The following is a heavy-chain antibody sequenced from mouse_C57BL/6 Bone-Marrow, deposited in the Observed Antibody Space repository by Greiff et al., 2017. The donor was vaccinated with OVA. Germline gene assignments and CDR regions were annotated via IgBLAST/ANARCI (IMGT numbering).Heavy chain of an antibody. CDR3: ARSWGDDY. V-gene: IGHV1-54*01. Sequence: QVQLQQSGAELVRPGTSVKVSCKASGYAFTNYLIEWVKQRPGQGLEWIGVINPGSGGTNYNEKFKGKATLTADKSSSTAYMQLSSLTSEDSAVYFCARSWGDDYWGQGTTLTVSS. J-gene: IGHJ2*01. CDR2: INPGSGGT. CDR1: GYAFTNYL.